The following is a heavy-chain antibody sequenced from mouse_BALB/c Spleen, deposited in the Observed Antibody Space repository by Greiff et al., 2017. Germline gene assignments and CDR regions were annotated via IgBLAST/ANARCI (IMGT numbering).Heavy chain of an antibody. V-gene: IGHV4-1*02. J-gene: IGHJ4*01. CDR1: GFDFSRYW. CDR3: ARPIYYGNYGAMDY. D-gene: IGHD2-1*01. Sequence: EVNLLESGGGLVQPGGSLKLSCAASGFDFSRYWMSWVRQAPGKGLEWIGEINPDSSTINYTPSLKDKFIISRDNAKNTLYLQMSKVRSEDTALYYCARPIYYGNYGAMDYWGQGTSVTVSS. CDR2: INPDSSTI.